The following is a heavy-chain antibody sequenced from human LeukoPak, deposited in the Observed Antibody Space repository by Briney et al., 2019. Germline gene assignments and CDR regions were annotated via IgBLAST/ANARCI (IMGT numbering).Heavy chain of an antibody. CDR3: ARGSDYYDSSGYSPRWYYFDY. V-gene: IGHV4-34*01. CDR1: GGSFSGYY. D-gene: IGHD3-22*01. J-gene: IGHJ4*02. CDR2: INHSGST. Sequence: SETLSLTCAVYGGSFSGYYWSWIRQPPGKGLEWIGEINHSGSTNYNPSLKSRVTISVDTSKNQFSLKLSSVTAADTAVYYCARGSDYYDSSGYSPRWYYFDYWGQGTLVTVSS.